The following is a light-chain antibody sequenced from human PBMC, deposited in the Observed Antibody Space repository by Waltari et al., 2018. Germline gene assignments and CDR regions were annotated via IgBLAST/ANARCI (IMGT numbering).Light chain of an antibody. V-gene: IGKV1-9*01. Sequence: IQLTQSPSSLSASVGARVTITCRASQGISSYLACYQQKPGKAPNLLIYAAFTLQSGVPSRFRGSGSGTYFTLTISSLQPEDFATYYCQQFNTYPLTFGQGTRLEIK. CDR2: AAF. CDR3: QQFNTYPLT. J-gene: IGKJ5*01. CDR1: QGISSY.